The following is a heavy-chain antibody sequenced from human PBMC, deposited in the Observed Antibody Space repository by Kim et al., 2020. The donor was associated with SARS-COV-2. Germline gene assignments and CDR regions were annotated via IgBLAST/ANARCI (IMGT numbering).Heavy chain of an antibody. CDR1: GFTFSIYA. V-gene: IGHV3-23*03. J-gene: IGHJ4*02. Sequence: GGSLRLSCAASGFTFSIYAMNWVRQAPGKGLEWVSGIYGGGTQTFYVDSVKGRFTIFRDNARNTVYLQMNSLGAEDTAVYYCAKEAWSRSCHYFDYCGQG. D-gene: IGHD2-8*01. CDR3: AKEAWSRSCHYFDY. CDR2: IYGGGTQT.